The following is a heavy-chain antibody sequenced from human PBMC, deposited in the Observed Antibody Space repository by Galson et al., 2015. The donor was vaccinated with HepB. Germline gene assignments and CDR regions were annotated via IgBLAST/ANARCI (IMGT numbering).Heavy chain of an antibody. V-gene: IGHV3-64D*06. Sequence: SLRLSCAASGFTFSSYAMHWVRQAPGKGLEYVSAISSNGGSTYYADSVKGRFTISRDNSKNTLYLQMSSLRAEDTAVYYCVKSGGRLVRGVLDYWGQGTLVTVSS. D-gene: IGHD3-10*01. CDR3: VKSGGRLVRGVLDY. J-gene: IGHJ4*02. CDR1: GFTFSSYA. CDR2: ISSNGGST.